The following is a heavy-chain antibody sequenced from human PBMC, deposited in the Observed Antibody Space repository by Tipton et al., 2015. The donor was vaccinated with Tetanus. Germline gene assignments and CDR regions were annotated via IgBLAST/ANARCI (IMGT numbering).Heavy chain of an antibody. D-gene: IGHD2-15*01. CDR1: GYIFTNYW. J-gene: IGHJ4*02. CDR2: IYPGDSDT. Sequence: QLVQSGGEVKKPGESLKISCKGSGYIFTNYWIGWVRQKPGKGLEWMGIIYPGDSDTRYSPSFQGQVTISVDKSINTAYLQWSNLKASDTSMFYCARAHCSDGVCNFDFWGQGALVTVAS. CDR3: ARAHCSDGVCNFDF. V-gene: IGHV5-51*01.